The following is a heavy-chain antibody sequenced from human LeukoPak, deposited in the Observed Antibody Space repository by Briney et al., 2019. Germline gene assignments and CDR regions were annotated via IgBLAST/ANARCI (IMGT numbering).Heavy chain of an antibody. CDR3: ARNGLWLQPPIDY. J-gene: IGHJ4*02. D-gene: IGHD5-18*01. CDR2: INHSGST. Sequence: GSLRLSCAASGFTFSSSPMSWVRQPPGKGLEWIGEINHSGSTNYNPSLKSRVTISVDTSKNQFSLKLSSVTAADTAVYYCARNGLWLQPPIDYWGQGTLVTVSS. CDR1: GFTFSSSP. V-gene: IGHV4-34*01.